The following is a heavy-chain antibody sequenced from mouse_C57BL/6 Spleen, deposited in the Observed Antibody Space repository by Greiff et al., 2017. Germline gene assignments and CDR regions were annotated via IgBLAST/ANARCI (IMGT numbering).Heavy chain of an antibody. Sequence: VQLQQPGAELVMPGASVKLSCKASGYTFTSYWMHWVKQRPGQGLEWIGEIDPSDSYTNYNQKFKGKSTLTVDKSSSTAYMQLSSLTSGDSAVNYCARSYYSKYTSPFAMDYWGQGTSVTVSS. V-gene: IGHV1-69*01. CDR3: ARSYYSKYTSPFAMDY. D-gene: IGHD2-5*01. J-gene: IGHJ4*01. CDR2: IDPSDSYT. CDR1: GYTFTSYW.